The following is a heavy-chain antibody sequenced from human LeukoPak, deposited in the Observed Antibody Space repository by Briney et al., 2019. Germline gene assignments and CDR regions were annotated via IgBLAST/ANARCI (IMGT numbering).Heavy chain of an antibody. CDR1: GGSFSGYY. V-gene: IGHV4-34*01. CDR2: INHSGST. J-gene: IGHJ3*02. D-gene: IGHD4-23*01. CDR3: ARGGGFDAFDI. Sequence: SETLSLTCAVYGGSFSGYYWSWIRQPPGKGLEWIGEINHSGSTNYNPSLRSRVTISVDTSKNQFSLKLSSVTAADTAVYYCARGGGFDAFDIWGQGTMVTVSS.